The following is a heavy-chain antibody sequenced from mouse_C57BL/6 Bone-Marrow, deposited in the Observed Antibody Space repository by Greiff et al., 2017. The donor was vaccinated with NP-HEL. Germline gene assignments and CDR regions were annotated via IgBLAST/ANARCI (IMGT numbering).Heavy chain of an antibody. D-gene: IGHD2-3*01. Sequence: VKLMESGPGLVAPSQSLSITCTVSGFSLTSYGVDWVRQPPGKGLEWLGVIWGGGSTTYNSALLSRLSISKDKSKGQVFVKMNSLKTDDTAMYYCAKHGDGYYVGAMDDWGQGTSVTVSS. CDR3: AKHGDGYYVGAMDD. J-gene: IGHJ4*01. CDR1: GFSLTSYG. V-gene: IGHV2-9*01. CDR2: IWGGGST.